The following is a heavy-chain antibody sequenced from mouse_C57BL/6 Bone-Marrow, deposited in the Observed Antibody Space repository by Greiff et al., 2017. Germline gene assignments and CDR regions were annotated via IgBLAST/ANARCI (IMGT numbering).Heavy chain of an antibody. CDR1: GYTFTDYE. J-gene: IGHJ2*01. V-gene: IGHV1-15*01. CDR2: IDPETGGT. D-gene: IGHD2-3*01. CDR3: TRLGDGYYDDYFDY. Sequence: LVESGAELVRPGASVTLSCKASGYTFTDYEMHWVKQTPVHGLEWIGAIDPETGGTAYNQKFKGKAILTADKSSSTAYMELRSLTSEDSAVYYCTRLGDGYYDDYFDYWGQGTTLTVSS.